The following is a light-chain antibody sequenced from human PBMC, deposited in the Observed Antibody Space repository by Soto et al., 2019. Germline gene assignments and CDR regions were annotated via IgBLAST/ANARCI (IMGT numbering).Light chain of an antibody. CDR2: GAS. Sequence: EIVLTQSPGTLVFSPGDRATLSCRASQRVNKAYLVWYQVKPGQAPRRLIYGASSRATGIPDRFSGRGFGTDFTLTISRLEPEDFAVYYCQHSGDFRWTFGQGTKVDIK. J-gene: IGKJ1*01. CDR1: QRVNKAY. CDR3: QHSGDFRWT. V-gene: IGKV3-20*01.